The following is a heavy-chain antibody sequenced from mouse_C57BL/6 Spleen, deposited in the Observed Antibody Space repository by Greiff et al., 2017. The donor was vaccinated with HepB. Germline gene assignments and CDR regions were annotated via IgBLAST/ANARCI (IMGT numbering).Heavy chain of an antibody. J-gene: IGHJ1*03. V-gene: IGHV1-80*01. CDR1: GYAFSSYW. Sequence: QVQLQQSGAELVKPGASVKISCKASGYAFSSYWMNWVKQRPGKGLEWIGQIYPGDGDTNYNGKFKGKATLTADKTSSTAYMQLSSLTSEDSAVYFCGGRSRWYFDVWGTGTTVTVSS. CDR2: IYPGDGDT. CDR3: GGRSRWYFDV.